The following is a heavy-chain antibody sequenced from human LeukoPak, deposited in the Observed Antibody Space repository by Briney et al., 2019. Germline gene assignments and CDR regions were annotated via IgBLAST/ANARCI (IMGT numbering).Heavy chain of an antibody. Sequence: GGSLRLSCAASGFTFSTYEMNWVRQAPGKGLEWVSSISSSSSYIYYADSVKGRFTISRDNAKNSLYLQMNSLRAEDTAVYYCAREEGGSHFDYWGQGTLVTVSS. D-gene: IGHD3-16*01. CDR2: ISSSSSYI. V-gene: IGHV3-21*01. CDR1: GFTFSTYE. CDR3: AREEGGSHFDY. J-gene: IGHJ4*02.